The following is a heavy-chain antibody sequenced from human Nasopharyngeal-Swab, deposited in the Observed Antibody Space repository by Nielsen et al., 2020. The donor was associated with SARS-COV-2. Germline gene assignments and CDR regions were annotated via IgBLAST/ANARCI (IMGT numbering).Heavy chain of an antibody. CDR2: MNPNSGNT. CDR1: GYTFTSYD. V-gene: IGHV1-8*01. J-gene: IGHJ4*02. CDR3: AKHALSMRDYFDY. D-gene: IGHD3-22*01. Sequence: ASVKVSCKASGYTFTSYDINWVRQATGQGLEWMGWMNPNSGNTGYAQKFQGRVTMTRNTSISTAYMELSSLRSEDTAVYYCAKHALSMRDYFDYWGQGTLVTVSS.